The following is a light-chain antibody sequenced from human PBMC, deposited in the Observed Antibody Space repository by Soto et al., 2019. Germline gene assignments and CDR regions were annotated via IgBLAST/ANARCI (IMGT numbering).Light chain of an antibody. V-gene: IGKV3-15*01. CDR2: YAS. J-gene: IGKJ5*01. CDR3: QQYNDWPPIT. CDR1: ESVSNN. Sequence: EIMMTQSPGTLSVSPGERATLSCRASESVSNNLAWYQQKPGHAPRLLIYYASTRANGIPDRFSGSGSGTEFTLTITSLQSEDFALYYCQQYNDWPPITFGQGTRLEIK.